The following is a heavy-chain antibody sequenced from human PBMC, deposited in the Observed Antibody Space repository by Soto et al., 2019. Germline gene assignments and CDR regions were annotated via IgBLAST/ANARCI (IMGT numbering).Heavy chain of an antibody. CDR2: ISYDGSNK. CDR3: ARDVIVLKVYALGGGLDY. Sequence: ESGGGVVQPGTSLRLSCAASGFTFSSYAMHWVRQAPGKGLEWVAVISYDGSNKYYADSVKGRFTISRDNSKNTLYLQMNSLRAEDTAVYYCARDVIVLKVYALGGGLDYWGQGTLVTVSS. J-gene: IGHJ4*02. V-gene: IGHV3-30-3*01. D-gene: IGHD2-8*01. CDR1: GFTFSSYA.